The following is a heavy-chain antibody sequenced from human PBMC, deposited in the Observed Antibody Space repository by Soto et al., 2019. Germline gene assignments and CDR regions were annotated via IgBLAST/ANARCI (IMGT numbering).Heavy chain of an antibody. CDR1: GYSFATYW. J-gene: IGHJ3*02. D-gene: IGHD3-22*01. CDR2: IYPGDSDT. V-gene: IGHV5-51*01. Sequence: GESLKISCKACGYSFATYWIAWVRQMPGKGLEWMGIIYPGDSDTRYSPSFQGQVTISADKSISTAYLRWSSLKASDTAMYYCARPFLRYSSGYYYYDAFDIWGQGTMVTGSS. CDR3: ARPFLRYSSGYYYYDAFDI.